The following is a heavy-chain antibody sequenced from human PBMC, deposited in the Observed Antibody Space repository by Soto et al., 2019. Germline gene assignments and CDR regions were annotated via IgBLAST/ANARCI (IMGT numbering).Heavy chain of an antibody. J-gene: IGHJ3*02. V-gene: IGHV4-34*01. CDR1: GGSFSGYY. D-gene: IGHD3-3*02. CDR3: ASPLGEHFRRRAFDI. Sequence: SETLSLTCAVYGGSFSGYYWRWIRQPPGKGLEWIGEINHSGSTNYNPSLKSRVTISVDTSKNQFSLKLSSVTAADTAVYYCASPLGEHFRRRAFDIWGQGTMVTVSS. CDR2: INHSGST.